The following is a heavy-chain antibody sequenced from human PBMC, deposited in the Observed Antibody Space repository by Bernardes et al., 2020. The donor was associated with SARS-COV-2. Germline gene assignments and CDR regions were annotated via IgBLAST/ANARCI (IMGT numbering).Heavy chain of an antibody. CDR3: ATMIRAIDY. V-gene: IGHV1-18*04. J-gene: IGHJ4*02. CDR1: GDTFNGYG. Sequence: ASVKFSCKASGDTFNGYGFSWVRQAPGQGLEWMGWISFHTGQTDYALRFQGRVTMTTDTATRTAFMELRSLRSDDTAMYYCATMIRAIDYWGQGTLVTVSS. D-gene: IGHD3-10*01. CDR2: ISFHTGQT.